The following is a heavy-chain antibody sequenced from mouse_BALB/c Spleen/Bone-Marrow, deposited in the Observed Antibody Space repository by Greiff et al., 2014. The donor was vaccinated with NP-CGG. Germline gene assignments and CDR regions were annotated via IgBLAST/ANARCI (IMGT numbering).Heavy chain of an antibody. CDR2: IDPANGNT. Sequence: VQLQQSGAELVKPGASVKLSCTASGFNIKDTYMHWVKQRPEQGLEWIGRIDPANGNTKYDPKFQGKATITADTSSNTAYLQLSSLTSEDTAVYYCARYYYARDYWGRGTPVPVSS. CDR3: ARYYYARDY. V-gene: IGHV14-3*02. CDR1: GFNIKDTY. J-gene: IGHJ4*01.